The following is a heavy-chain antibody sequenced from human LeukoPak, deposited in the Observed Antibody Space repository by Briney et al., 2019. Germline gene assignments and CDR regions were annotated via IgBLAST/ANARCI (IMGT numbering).Heavy chain of an antibody. CDR2: ISSGSGTI. Sequence: GGSLRLSCTASGFTFCTYNMNWVRQAPGKGLEWVSYISSGSGTIYYAHSVKGRFTISRDNAQKSLYLQMNSLRADDTAVYFCVRDRYNYGEPYFDHWGQGALVTVSS. CDR3: VRDRYNYGEPYFDH. V-gene: IGHV3-48*01. CDR1: GFTFCTYN. D-gene: IGHD5-18*01. J-gene: IGHJ4*02.